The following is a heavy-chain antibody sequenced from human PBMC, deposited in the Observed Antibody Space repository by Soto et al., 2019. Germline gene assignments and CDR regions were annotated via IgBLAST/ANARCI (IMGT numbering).Heavy chain of an antibody. Sequence: PSETLSLTCTVSGGSINNYYWSWIRQPPGKGLEFIGYIYYVGSTTYNPSLKSRVTISVDTSKNQFSLQLRSVTAADTAVYYCARLGGYYQALDSWGQGTRVT. D-gene: IGHD3-22*01. CDR3: ARLGGYYQALDS. V-gene: IGHV4-59*08. CDR2: IYYVGST. J-gene: IGHJ4*02. CDR1: GGSINNYY.